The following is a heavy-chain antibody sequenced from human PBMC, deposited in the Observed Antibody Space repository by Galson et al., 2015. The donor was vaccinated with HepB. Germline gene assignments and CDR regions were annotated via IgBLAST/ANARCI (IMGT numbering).Heavy chain of an antibody. D-gene: IGHD1-26*01. CDR1: GYTFTSYG. CDR2: INPFSGGT. CDR3: ARSIVGTTFLYYGVDL. V-gene: IGHV1-2*02. J-gene: IGHJ6*02. Sequence: SVKVSCKASGYTFTSYGISWVRQAPGKGLEWMGWINPFSGGTNFAQKFQGRVTMTRDTSISTVFMELSRLGSDDTAIYYCARSIVGTTFLYYGVDLRGQGTTVTVSS.